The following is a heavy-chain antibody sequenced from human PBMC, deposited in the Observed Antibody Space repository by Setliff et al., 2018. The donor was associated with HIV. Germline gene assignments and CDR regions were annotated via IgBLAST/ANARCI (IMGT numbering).Heavy chain of an antibody. CDR3: ARLRVSSSSQTFDH. CDR2: IYYSGTT. CDR1: GGSISNQY. V-gene: IGHV4-59*11. J-gene: IGHJ4*02. Sequence: SETLSLTCTVSGGSISNQYWSWIRQPQGKGLEWIGYIYYSGTTHYNPSLKSRVAMSVDTSKNQFSLDLTSVTPADTAVHYCARLRVSSSSQTFDHWGQGILVTVSS. D-gene: IGHD6-6*01.